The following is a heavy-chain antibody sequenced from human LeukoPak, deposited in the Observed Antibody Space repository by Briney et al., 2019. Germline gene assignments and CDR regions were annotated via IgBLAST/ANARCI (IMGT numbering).Heavy chain of an antibody. Sequence: PSETLSLTRAVYGGSFSGYYWSWIRQPPGKGLEWIGEINHSGGTNYSPSLKTRVTISVDTSKNQFSLKLSSVTAADTAVYYCARHDRDCSSTTCYHYMDVWGKGTTVTVSS. V-gene: IGHV4-34*01. CDR1: GGSFSGYY. J-gene: IGHJ6*03. CDR2: INHSGGT. CDR3: ARHDRDCSSTTCYHYMDV. D-gene: IGHD2-2*01.